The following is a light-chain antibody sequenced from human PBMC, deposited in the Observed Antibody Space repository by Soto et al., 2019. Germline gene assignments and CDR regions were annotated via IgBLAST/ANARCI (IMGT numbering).Light chain of an antibody. CDR1: QTISSW. V-gene: IGKV1-5*03. CDR2: KAS. J-gene: IGKJ1*01. CDR3: QHYVSYSEA. Sequence: DIQMTQSPSTLSGSVGDRVTITCRASQTISSWWAWYQQKPGKAPKLLIYKASTLKSGVPSRFSGSGSGTEFTLTLSSLQPDDFATYYCQHYVSYSEAFGQGTKVELK.